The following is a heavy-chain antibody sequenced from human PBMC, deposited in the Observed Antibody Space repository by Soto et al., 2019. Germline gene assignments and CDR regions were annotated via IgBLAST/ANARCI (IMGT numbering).Heavy chain of an antibody. D-gene: IGHD3-22*01. V-gene: IGHV3-30*18. CDR3: AKDPSYYDSSGYSDY. CDR2: ISYDGSNK. Sequence: QVQLVESGGGMVQPGRSLRLSCAASGFTFSSYGMHWVRQAPGKGLEWVAVISYDGSNKYYADSVKGRFTISRDNSKNTLYLQMNSLRAEDTAVYYCAKDPSYYDSSGYSDYWGQGTLVTVSS. J-gene: IGHJ4*02. CDR1: GFTFSSYG.